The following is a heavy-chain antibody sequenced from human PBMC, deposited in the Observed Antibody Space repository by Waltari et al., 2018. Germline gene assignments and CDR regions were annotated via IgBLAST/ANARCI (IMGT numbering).Heavy chain of an antibody. CDR3: ASGNSHAFER. CDR2: INWDGSGT. Sequence: EVQLVESGGGLVQPGGSLRVSCTASGFTFSSYWMHWVRQVTGTGLGGVARINWDGSGTSYAESAEGRFNISRDNAKNTLFLQMNSLRGEDTSVNYCASGNSHAFERWGQGTMVTVAS. D-gene: IGHD1-7*01. V-gene: IGHV3-74*01. CDR1: GFTFSSYW. J-gene: IGHJ3*01.